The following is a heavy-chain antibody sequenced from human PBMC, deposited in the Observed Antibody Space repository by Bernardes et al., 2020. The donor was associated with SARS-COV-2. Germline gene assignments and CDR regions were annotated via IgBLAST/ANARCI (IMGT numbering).Heavy chain of an antibody. CDR3: ARGFDP. Sequence: SETLYLTCTVSGGSISSYYWSWMRQPPGKGLEWIGYIYYSGSTNYNPSLKSRVTISVDTSKNQFSLKLTSVTAADTAVYYCARGFDPWGQRTLVTVSS. CDR1: GGSISSYY. J-gene: IGHJ5*02. CDR2: IYYSGST. V-gene: IGHV4-59*01.